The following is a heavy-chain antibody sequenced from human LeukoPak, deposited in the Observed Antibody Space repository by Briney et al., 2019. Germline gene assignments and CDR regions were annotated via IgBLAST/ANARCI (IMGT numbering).Heavy chain of an antibody. V-gene: IGHV3-48*01. CDR3: ARDEYTSGWSFDY. J-gene: IGHJ4*02. D-gene: IGHD6-19*01. CDR2: ISSSTK. Sequence: PGGSLRLSCAASGFTLSSYSMNWVLQAPGKGLEWISHISSSTKYYADSVKGRFTISRDNAKNSLYLQMNSLRAEDTAVYYCARDEYTSGWSFDYWGQGTLVTVSS. CDR1: GFTLSSYS.